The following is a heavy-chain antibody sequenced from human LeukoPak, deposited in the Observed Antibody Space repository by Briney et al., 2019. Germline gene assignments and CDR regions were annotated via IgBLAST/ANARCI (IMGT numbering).Heavy chain of an antibody. CDR3: ASSLDRPPFLWTPDSSGYYLDY. V-gene: IGHV1-69*01. CDR1: GGTFSSYA. J-gene: IGHJ4*02. D-gene: IGHD3-22*01. CDR2: IIPIFGTA. Sequence: GSSVKVSCKASGGTFSSYAISWVRQAPGQGLEWMGGIIPIFGTANYAQKFQGRVTITADESTSTAYMELSSLRSEDTAVCYCASSLDRPPFLWTPDSSGYYLDYWGQGTLVTVSS.